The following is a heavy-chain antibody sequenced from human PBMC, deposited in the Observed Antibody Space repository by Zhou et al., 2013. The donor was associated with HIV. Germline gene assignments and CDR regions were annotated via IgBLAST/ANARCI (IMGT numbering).Heavy chain of an antibody. CDR1: GYTFTAYY. CDR2: VNPNGGDT. CDR3: ARDPIGEIFGVITQSYYFDY. D-gene: IGHD3-3*01. Sequence: QVQLVQSGAEVKKSGASVRVSCKASGYTFTAYYIHWVRQAPGQGLEWMGWVNPNGGDTNSAQKFQGRVTMTRDTSISTAYMELSTLRSDDTAVYYCARDPIGEIFGVITQSYYFDYWGQGTLVTVSS. J-gene: IGHJ4*02. V-gene: IGHV1-2*02.